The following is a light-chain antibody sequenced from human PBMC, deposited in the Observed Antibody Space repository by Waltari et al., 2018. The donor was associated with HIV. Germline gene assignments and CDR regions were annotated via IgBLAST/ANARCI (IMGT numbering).Light chain of an antibody. Sequence: SVLTQPLSVSGAPGQRVTISCTGGSSNVGAGYDVHWYQQLPGTAPKLLIFVNINRPSGVSDRFSGSKSGTSASLAITGLQAEDEADYYCQSYDSSLTGWVFGGGTKLTVL. CDR2: VNI. CDR3: QSYDSSLTGWV. J-gene: IGLJ3*02. V-gene: IGLV1-40*01. CDR1: SSNVGAGYD.